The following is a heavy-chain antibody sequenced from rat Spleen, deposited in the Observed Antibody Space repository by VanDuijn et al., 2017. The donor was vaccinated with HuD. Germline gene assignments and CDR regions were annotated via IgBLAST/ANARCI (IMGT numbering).Heavy chain of an antibody. D-gene: IGHD1-11*01. CDR2: IWGNGKT. V-gene: IGHV2-13*01. J-gene: IGHJ2*01. CDR1: GFSLSSYG. Sequence: QVQLKESGPGLVQPSQTLSLTCTVSGFSLSSYGVIWVRQPPGKGLEWMGGIWGNGKTNYNSALKSRLSISRDTSKSQVFLKMNSLQTDDTAKYFCARHLDSGGYFDYWGQGVMVTVSS. CDR3: ARHLDSGGYFDY.